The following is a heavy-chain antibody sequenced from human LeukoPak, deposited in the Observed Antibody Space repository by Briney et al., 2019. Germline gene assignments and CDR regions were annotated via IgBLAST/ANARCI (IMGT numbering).Heavy chain of an antibody. Sequence: SETLSLTCTVSGGSISSSSYYWGWIRQPPGKGLEWIGSIYYSGSTYYNPSLKSRVTISVDTSKNQFSLKLSSVTAADTAVYYCSSGLLGFGELSISRMDYWGQGTLVTVSS. CDR2: IYYSGST. CDR1: GGSISSSSYY. D-gene: IGHD3-10*01. J-gene: IGHJ4*02. V-gene: IGHV4-39*01. CDR3: SSGLLGFGELSISRMDY.